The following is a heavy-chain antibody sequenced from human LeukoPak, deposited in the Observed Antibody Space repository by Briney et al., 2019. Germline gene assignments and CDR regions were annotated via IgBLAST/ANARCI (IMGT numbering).Heavy chain of an antibody. CDR1: GGSISSGGYS. Sequence: SETLSLTCTVSGGSISSGGYSWSWIRQHPGKGPEWIGYIYYSGSTYYNPSLKSRVTISVDTSKNQFSLKLSSVTAADTAVYYCARLYYYDSSGYSYDYWGQGTLVTVSS. J-gene: IGHJ4*02. CDR3: ARLYYYDSSGYSYDY. CDR2: IYYSGST. D-gene: IGHD3-22*01. V-gene: IGHV4-31*03.